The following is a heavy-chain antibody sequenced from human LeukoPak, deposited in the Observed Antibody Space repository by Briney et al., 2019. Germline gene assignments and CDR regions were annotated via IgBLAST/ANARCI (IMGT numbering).Heavy chain of an antibody. D-gene: IGHD3-3*01. CDR1: GGSISRGVLL. Sequence: TLSLICSVSGGSISRGVLLWSWIREPRERAVEWSGYIYYSGRPFYTPSLKSRVFISEDTSENQFSLRLSSVTAADTDVYYCARVAIFGVVHENWFGPWAREPWSPSP. V-gene: IGHV4-31*03. CDR2: IYYSGRP. J-gene: IGHJ5*02. CDR3: ARVAIFGVVHENWFGP.